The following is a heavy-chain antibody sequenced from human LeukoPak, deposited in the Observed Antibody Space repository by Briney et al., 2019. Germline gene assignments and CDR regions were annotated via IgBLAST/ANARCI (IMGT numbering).Heavy chain of an antibody. CDR1: GFTVSSNY. D-gene: IGHD4-23*01. Sequence: PGGSLRLSCAASGFTVSSNYMGWVRQAPGKGLEWVSVIYSGGSTYYADSVKGRFTISRDNSKNTLYLQMNSLRAEDTAVYYCATSTVVTPDYYSGMDVWGQGTTVTVSS. CDR3: ATSTVVTPDYYSGMDV. CDR2: IYSGGST. J-gene: IGHJ6*02. V-gene: IGHV3-53*01.